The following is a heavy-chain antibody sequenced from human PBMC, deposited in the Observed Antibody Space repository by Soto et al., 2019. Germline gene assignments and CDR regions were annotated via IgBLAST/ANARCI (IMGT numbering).Heavy chain of an antibody. V-gene: IGHV1-2*02. Sequence: ASVKVSCKASGYTFTGYYMHWVRQAPGQGLEWMGWINPNSGGTNYAQKFQGRVTMTRDTSISTAYMELSRLRSDDTAVYYCARVNVVVVAATREYYFDYWGQGTLGTSPQ. D-gene: IGHD2-15*01. CDR3: ARVNVVVVAATREYYFDY. J-gene: IGHJ4*02. CDR2: INPNSGGT. CDR1: GYTFTGYY.